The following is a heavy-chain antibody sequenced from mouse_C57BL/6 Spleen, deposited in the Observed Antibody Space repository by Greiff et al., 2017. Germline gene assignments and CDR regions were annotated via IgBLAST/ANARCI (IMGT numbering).Heavy chain of an antibody. D-gene: IGHD2-4*01. J-gene: IGHJ2*01. CDR3: ARRGYDYSFGY. Sequence: EVKLLESGPGLVKPSQSLSLTCSVTGYSITSGYYWNWIRQFPGNKLEWMGYISYDGSNNYNPSLKNRISITRDTSKNQFFLKLNSVTTEDTATYFCARRGYDYSFGYWGQGTTLTVSS. CDR2: ISYDGSN. V-gene: IGHV3-6*01. CDR1: GYSITSGYY.